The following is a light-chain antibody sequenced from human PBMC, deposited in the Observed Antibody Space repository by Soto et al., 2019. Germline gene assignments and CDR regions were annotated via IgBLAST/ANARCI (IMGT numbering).Light chain of an antibody. CDR1: QSVRSDY. Sequence: PGDRATLSCRASQSVRSDYFAWYQQKPGQAPRVIIFGVSTRATAIPSRFSGSGSGTEFTLTISSLQPDDFATYYCQHYNSHSEAFGQGTKVDIK. V-gene: IGKV3D-7*01. J-gene: IGKJ1*01. CDR2: GVS. CDR3: QHYNSHSEA.